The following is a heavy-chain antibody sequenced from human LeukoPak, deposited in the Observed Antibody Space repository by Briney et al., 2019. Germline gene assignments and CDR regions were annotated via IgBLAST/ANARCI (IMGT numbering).Heavy chain of an antibody. J-gene: IGHJ4*02. CDR1: GFTFSSYS. D-gene: IGHD3-3*01. CDR2: ISSSSSTI. V-gene: IGHV3-48*01. CDR3: AKDGLRFLEWLSTISIFDY. Sequence: GGSLRLSCAASGFTFSSYSMNWVRQAPGKGLEWVSYISSSSSTIYYADSVKGRFTISRDNSKNTLYLQMNSLRAEDTAVYYCAKDGLRFLEWLSTISIFDYWGQGTLVTVSS.